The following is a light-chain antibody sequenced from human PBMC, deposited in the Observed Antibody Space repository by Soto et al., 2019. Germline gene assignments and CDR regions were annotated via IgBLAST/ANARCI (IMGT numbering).Light chain of an antibody. J-gene: IGKJ1*01. CDR1: QGISSY. CDR3: QQLDSYPRT. CDR2: TAS. V-gene: IGKV1-9*01. Sequence: DIQMTQSPSSLSASIGDRVTITCRASQGISSYLAWYQLKPGKAPKLLISTASSLRSGVPSRFSGSGSGTEFTLTISSLQPEDFATYYCQQLDSYPRTFGQGTKVDIK.